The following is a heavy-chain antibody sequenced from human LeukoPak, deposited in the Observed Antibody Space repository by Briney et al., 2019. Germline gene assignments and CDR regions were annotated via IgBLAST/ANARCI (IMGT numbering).Heavy chain of an antibody. CDR3: ARALNWNAPIMYYYYYMDV. J-gene: IGHJ6*03. CDR1: GYTFTGYY. CDR2: ISAYNGNT. Sequence: GASVKVSCKASGYTFTGYYMHWVRQAPGQGLEWMGWISAYNGNTNYAQKLQGRVTMTTDTSTSTAYMELRSLRSDDTAMYYCARALNWNAPIMYYYYYMDVWGTGTTVTISS. D-gene: IGHD1-1*01. V-gene: IGHV1-18*04.